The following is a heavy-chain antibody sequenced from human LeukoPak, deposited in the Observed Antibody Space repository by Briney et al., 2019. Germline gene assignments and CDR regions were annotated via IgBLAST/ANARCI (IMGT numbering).Heavy chain of an antibody. CDR1: GGTFSSYA. J-gene: IGHJ1*01. CDR2: IIPIFGTA. CDR3: ARENSGSHLGEYFQH. D-gene: IGHD1-26*01. Sequence: GASVKVSCKASGGTFSSYAISWVRQAPGQGLEWMGGIIPIFGTANYAQKFQGRVTITTDESTSTAYMELSSLRSEDTAVYYCARENSGSHLGEYFQHWGQGTLVTVSS. V-gene: IGHV1-69*05.